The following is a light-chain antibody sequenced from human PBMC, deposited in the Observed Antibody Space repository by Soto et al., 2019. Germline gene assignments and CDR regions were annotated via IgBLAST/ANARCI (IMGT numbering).Light chain of an antibody. J-gene: IGLJ2*01. Sequence: QSALTQPASVSGSPGQSITISCTGTSSDVGGYNLVSWYQQHPGKAPKLMIYEGSKRPSGVSNRFSGSKSGNTASLTISGLHDEADADYYCCSYAGSSSFVVFGGGTKLTVL. CDR1: SSDVGGYNL. CDR3: CSYAGSSSFVV. CDR2: EGS. V-gene: IGLV2-23*03.